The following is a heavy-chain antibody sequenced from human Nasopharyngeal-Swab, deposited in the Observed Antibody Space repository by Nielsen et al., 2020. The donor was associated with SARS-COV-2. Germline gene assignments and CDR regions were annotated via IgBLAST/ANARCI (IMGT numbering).Heavy chain of an antibody. D-gene: IGHD6-19*01. CDR2: IYYSGST. J-gene: IGHJ4*02. CDR3: ASRIAVASGHYRPSDY. V-gene: IGHV4-39*02. Sequence: WIRQPPGKGLEWIGSIYYSGSTYYNPSLSSRVTISVDTSKNHFSLKLSSVTAPDTAVYYCASRIAVASGHYRPSDYWGQGTLVTVSS.